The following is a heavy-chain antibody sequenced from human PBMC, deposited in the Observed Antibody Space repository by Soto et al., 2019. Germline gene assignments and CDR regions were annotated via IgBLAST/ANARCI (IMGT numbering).Heavy chain of an antibody. V-gene: IGHV1-18*01. CDR2: ITPNNEDT. CDR1: GFRFTNYG. Sequence: ASVKFSCKTSGFRFTNYGFTWVRQAPGQGLEWMGWITPNNEDTHYAQKFQGRVTITADKSTSTSYMELSSLRSEDTAVYYCARDMTRTVVPYFDFWGQGTLVTVSS. D-gene: IGHD1-7*01. CDR3: ARDMTRTVVPYFDF. J-gene: IGHJ4*02.